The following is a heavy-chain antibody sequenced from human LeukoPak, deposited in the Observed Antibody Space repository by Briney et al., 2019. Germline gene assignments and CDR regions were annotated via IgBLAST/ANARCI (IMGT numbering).Heavy chain of an antibody. D-gene: IGHD2-15*01. J-gene: IGHJ4*02. V-gene: IGHV4-34*01. CDR1: GFTVSTNY. CDR2: INHSGST. CDR3: AGGAYCSGGSCYSIS. Sequence: PGGSLRLSCAASGFTVSTNYMTWVRQPPGKGLEWIGEINHSGSTNYNPSLKSRVTISVDTSKNQFSLKLSSVTAADTAVYYCAGGAYCSGGSCYSISWGQGTLVTVSS.